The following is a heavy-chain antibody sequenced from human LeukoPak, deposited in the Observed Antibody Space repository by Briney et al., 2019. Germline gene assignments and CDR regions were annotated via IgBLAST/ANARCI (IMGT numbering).Heavy chain of an antibody. V-gene: IGHV3-33*01. J-gene: IGHJ4*02. CDR1: GFTFSSYG. CDR2: IWYDGSER. Sequence: GGSLRLSCVASGFTFSSYGMHWVRQAPGKGLEWVAVIWYDGSERYCADSVKGRFTISRDNSQNTLYLQMNSLRAEDTAVYYCARDTAHYGSGIEYWGQGTLVTVSS. D-gene: IGHD3-10*01. CDR3: ARDTAHYGSGIEY.